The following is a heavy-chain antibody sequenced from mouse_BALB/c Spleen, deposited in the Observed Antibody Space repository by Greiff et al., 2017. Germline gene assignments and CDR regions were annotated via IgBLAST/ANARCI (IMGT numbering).Heavy chain of an antibody. J-gene: IGHJ2*01. CDR2: ISSGGSYT. CDR1: GFAFSSYD. CDR3: ARQDGNFDY. V-gene: IGHV5-12-1*01. Sequence: DVHLVESGGGLVKPGGSLKLSCAASGFAFSSYDMSWVRQTPEKRLEWVAYISSGGSYTYYPDSVKGRFTISRDNAKNTLYLQMSSLKSEDTAMYYCARQDGNFDYWGQGTTLTVSS.